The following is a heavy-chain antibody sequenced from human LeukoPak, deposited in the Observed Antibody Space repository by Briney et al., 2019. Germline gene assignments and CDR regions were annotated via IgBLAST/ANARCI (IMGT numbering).Heavy chain of an antibody. CDR3: ARYLSNSPIRQPGIGP. D-gene: IGHD2-21*01. CDR1: GYTFTTYG. CDR2: MTANNGNT. V-gene: IGHV1-18*01. Sequence: ASVKVSCKASGYTFTTYGITWVRQAPGQGLEWMGFMTANNGNTNYAPKFQGRVAMTTDTSTNTAYMELKSLRSDDTAMYYCARYLSNSPIRQPGIGPWGQGTLVTVSS. J-gene: IGHJ5*02.